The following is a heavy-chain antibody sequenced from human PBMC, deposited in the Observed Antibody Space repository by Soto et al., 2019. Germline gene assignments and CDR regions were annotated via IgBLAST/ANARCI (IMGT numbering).Heavy chain of an antibody. D-gene: IGHD3-10*01. V-gene: IGHV1-18*01. CDR1: GYTFTSYG. CDR2: ISGFNDDT. Sequence: QVQLVQSGAEMKNPGASVKVSCKASGYTFTSYGISWVRQAPGQGLEWMGWISGFNDDTNHAQKLQGRVTMTKDTSTSTAYMERRSLKSDDTAVYYGARSGSYYPARNWFGPWGHGPLVTVSS. J-gene: IGHJ5*02. CDR3: ARSGSYYPARNWFGP.